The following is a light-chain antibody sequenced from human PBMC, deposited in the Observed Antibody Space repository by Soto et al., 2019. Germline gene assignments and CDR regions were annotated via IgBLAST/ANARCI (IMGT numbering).Light chain of an antibody. J-gene: IGKJ3*01. CDR1: QSVLYSSNNKNY. CDR3: QQYYSTPRVT. V-gene: IGKV4-1*01. CDR2: WAS. Sequence: DIVMTQSPDSLAVSLGERATINCKSSQSVLYSSNNKNYLAWYQQKPGQPPKLLIYWASTRESGVPDRFSGSGSGTDFTLTISSLQAEDVAVYYSQQYYSTPRVTFGPGTKVDIK.